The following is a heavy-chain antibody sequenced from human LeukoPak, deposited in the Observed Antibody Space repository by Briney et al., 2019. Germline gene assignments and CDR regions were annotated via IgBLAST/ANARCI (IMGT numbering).Heavy chain of an antibody. Sequence: SETLSLTCAVYGGSFSGYYWSWIRQPPGKGLEWIGEINHSGSTNYNPSLKSRVTISVDTSKNQFSLKLSSVTAADTAVYYCARGGSDYYDSSVSLDAFDIWGQGTMVTVSS. CDR3: ARGGSDYYDSSVSLDAFDI. CDR1: GGSFSGYY. CDR2: INHSGST. V-gene: IGHV4-34*01. D-gene: IGHD3-22*01. J-gene: IGHJ3*02.